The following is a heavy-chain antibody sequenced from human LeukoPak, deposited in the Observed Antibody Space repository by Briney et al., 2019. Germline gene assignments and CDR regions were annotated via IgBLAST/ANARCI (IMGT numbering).Heavy chain of an antibody. V-gene: IGHV4-39*07. CDR1: GGSISSSSYY. CDR3: AREGEYYDSSGYPAFDI. CDR2: IYYSGST. D-gene: IGHD3-22*01. J-gene: IGHJ3*02. Sequence: SETLSLTCTVSGGSISSSSYYWGWIRQPPGKGLEWIGNIYYSGSTYYNPSLKSRVSISVDTSKNQFSLELSSVTAADTAVYYCAREGEYYDSSGYPAFDIWGQGTMVTVSS.